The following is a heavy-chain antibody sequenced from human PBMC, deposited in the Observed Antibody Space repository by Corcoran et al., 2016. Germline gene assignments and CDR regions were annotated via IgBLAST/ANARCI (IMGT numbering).Heavy chain of an antibody. CDR2: ISWNSGSI. Sequence: EVQLVESGGGLVQPGRSLRLSCAASGFTFDDYAMHWVRQAPGKGLEWVSGISWNSGSIGYADSVKGRFTISRDNAKNSLYLQMNSLRAEDTALYYCEKDYYYDSSGYCDYWGQGTLVTVSS. D-gene: IGHD3-22*01. J-gene: IGHJ4*02. V-gene: IGHV3-9*01. CDR1: GFTFDDYA. CDR3: EKDYYYDSSGYCDY.